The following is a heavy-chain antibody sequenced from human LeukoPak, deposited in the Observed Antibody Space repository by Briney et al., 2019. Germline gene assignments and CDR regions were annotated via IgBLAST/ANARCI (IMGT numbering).Heavy chain of an antibody. CDR3: ARVNYGSAAKEDY. D-gene: IGHD3-10*01. Sequence: SQTLSLTCTVSGGSISSGGYYWSWIRQHPGKGLEWIGYIYYSGSTYYNPSLKSRVTISVDTSENQFSLKLSSVTAADTAVYYCARVNYGSAAKEDYWGQGTLVTVSS. J-gene: IGHJ4*02. V-gene: IGHV4-31*03. CDR1: GGSISSGGYY. CDR2: IYYSGST.